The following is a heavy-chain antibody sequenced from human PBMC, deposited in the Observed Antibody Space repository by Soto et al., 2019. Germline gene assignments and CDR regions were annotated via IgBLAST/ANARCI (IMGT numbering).Heavy chain of an antibody. CDR3: ARAQWLLYWFDP. J-gene: IGHJ5*02. Sequence: PSETLSLTCTVSGGSISSYYWSWIRQPPGKGLEWIGYIYYSGSTNYNPSLKSRVTISVDTSKNQFSLKLSSVTAADTAVYYCARAQWLLYWFDPWGQGTLVTVSS. CDR2: IYYSGST. V-gene: IGHV4-59*01. D-gene: IGHD6-19*01. CDR1: GGSISSYY.